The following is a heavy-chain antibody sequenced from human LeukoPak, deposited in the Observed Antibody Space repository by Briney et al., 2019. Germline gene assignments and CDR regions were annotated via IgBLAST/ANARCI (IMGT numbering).Heavy chain of an antibody. J-gene: IGHJ4*02. Sequence: GGSLRLSCAASGFTFSSYSMTWVRRAPGRGVEWVSPISSSSSYIYQADSVKGRFTISRDNAKNSLYLQMNSLRAEDTAVYYCARGGLYSYGSSYWGQGTLVTVSS. V-gene: IGHV3-21*01. CDR3: ARGGLYSYGSSY. CDR2: ISSSSSYI. CDR1: GFTFSSYS. D-gene: IGHD5-18*01.